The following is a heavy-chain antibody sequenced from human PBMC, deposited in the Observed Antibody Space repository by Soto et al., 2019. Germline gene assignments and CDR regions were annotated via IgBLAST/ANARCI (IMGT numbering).Heavy chain of an antibody. CDR3: ARWGPTGGLDV. J-gene: IGHJ4*02. V-gene: IGHV3-30*19. Sequence: QVQLVESGGGVVQPGTSLRLSCVGSGFIFRSYVIHWVRQAPGKGLVWVALTSYDGSNTYYADSVKVRCTISRYNSRNTVDLQMDSLRREDTALYYCARWGPTGGLDVWGQGTLVSVSS. CDR1: GFIFRSYV. D-gene: IGHD3-16*01. CDR2: TSYDGSNT.